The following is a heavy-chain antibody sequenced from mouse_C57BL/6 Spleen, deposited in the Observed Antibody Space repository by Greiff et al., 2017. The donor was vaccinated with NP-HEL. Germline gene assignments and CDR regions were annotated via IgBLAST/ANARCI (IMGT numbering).Heavy chain of an antibody. V-gene: IGHV1-7*01. J-gene: IGHJ1*03. Sequence: QVQLQQSGAELAKPGASVKLSCKASGYTFTSYWMHWVKQRTGQGLEWIGYINPSSGYTKYNQKFKDKATLTADKSSSTAYMQLSSLTYEDSAVYYCARDYGSSYWYFDVWGTGTTVTVSS. CDR1: GYTFTSYW. CDR2: INPSSGYT. CDR3: ARDYGSSYWYFDV. D-gene: IGHD1-1*01.